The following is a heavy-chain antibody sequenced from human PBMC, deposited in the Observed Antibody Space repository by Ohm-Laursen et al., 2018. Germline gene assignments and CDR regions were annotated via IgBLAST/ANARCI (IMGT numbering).Heavy chain of an antibody. Sequence: TLSLTCTVSGGSISSTSYYWGWIRQPPGKGLEWIGSIYYTGSTYFNPSLQSRVTISVDTSKNQFSLNLSSVTAADTAVYYCARQTYLDNWGQGTLVTVSS. CDR2: IYYTGST. CDR3: ARQTYLDN. V-gene: IGHV4-39*01. CDR1: GGSISSTSYY. J-gene: IGHJ4*02.